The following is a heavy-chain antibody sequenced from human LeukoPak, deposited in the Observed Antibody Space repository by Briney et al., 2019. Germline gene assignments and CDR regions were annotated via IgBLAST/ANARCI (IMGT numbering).Heavy chain of an antibody. CDR2: IYYSGST. CDR1: GGSISSYY. V-gene: IGHV4-59*12. Sequence: SETLSLTCTVSGGSISSYYWSWIRQPPGKGLEWIGYIYYSGSTNYNPSLKSRVTISVDTSKNQFSLKLSSVTAADTAVYYCARDHYDCGGDCYLLLSDYGMDVWGQGTTVTVSS. D-gene: IGHD2-21*02. CDR3: ARDHYDCGGDCYLLLSDYGMDV. J-gene: IGHJ6*02.